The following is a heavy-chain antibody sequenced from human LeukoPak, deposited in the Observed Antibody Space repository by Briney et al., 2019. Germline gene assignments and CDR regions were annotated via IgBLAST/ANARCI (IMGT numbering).Heavy chain of an antibody. CDR3: ARDIRPRVESFDY. V-gene: IGHV1-2*02. D-gene: IGHD3-3*01. CDR2: INPNTGGT. J-gene: IGHJ4*02. CDR1: GYTFTGYY. Sequence: ASVKVSCTASGYTFTGYYMHWVRQAPGQGLEWMGWINPNTGGTNYAQKFQGRVAMTRDTSITTAYMDLSRLRSDDTAVYYCARDIRPRVESFDYWGQGTLVSVSS.